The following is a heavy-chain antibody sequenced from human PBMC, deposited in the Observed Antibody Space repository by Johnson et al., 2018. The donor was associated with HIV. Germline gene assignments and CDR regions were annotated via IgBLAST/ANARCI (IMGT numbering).Heavy chain of an antibody. CDR1: GFTFSNFA. J-gene: IGHJ3*02. Sequence: QVQLVESGGGVVQPGRSLRLSCAASGFTFSNFAMHWVRQAPGKGLEWVVVISYDGSNKYFADSVKGRFTISRDNAKNSLYLQMNSLRAEDTALYYCARRPNHDILTGKGGAFDIWGQGTMVTVSS. CDR3: ARRPNHDILTGKGGAFDI. CDR2: ISYDGSNK. V-gene: IGHV3-30*04. D-gene: IGHD3-9*01.